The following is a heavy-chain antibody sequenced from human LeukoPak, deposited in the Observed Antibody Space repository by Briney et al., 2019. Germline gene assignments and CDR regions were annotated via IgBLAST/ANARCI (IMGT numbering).Heavy chain of an antibody. Sequence: TSVKVSCKASGGTFSSYAISWVRQAPGQGLEWMGGIIPIFGTANCAQKFQGRVTITADESTSTAYMELSSLRSEDTAVYYCARDQGTTVMNWFDPWGQGTLVTVSS. J-gene: IGHJ5*02. CDR3: ARDQGTTVMNWFDP. V-gene: IGHV1-69*13. D-gene: IGHD4-11*01. CDR2: IIPIFGTA. CDR1: GGTFSSYA.